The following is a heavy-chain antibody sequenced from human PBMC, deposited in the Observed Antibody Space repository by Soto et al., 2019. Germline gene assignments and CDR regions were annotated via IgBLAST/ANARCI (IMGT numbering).Heavy chain of an antibody. CDR2: IYYSETT. CDR1: GGSVSSATYY. Sequence: ETLSXTCTVSGGSVSSATYYWSWIRQPPGKGLEWIGFIYYSETTNYNPSLKSRVTISVDTSKNQFSLKLRSVTAADTAVYYCARGIRGYCSXGSCNYDFYYFGMDVWGQGTTVTVSS. CDR3: ARGIRGYCSXGSCNYDFYYFGMDV. V-gene: IGHV4-61*01. D-gene: IGHD2-15*01. J-gene: IGHJ6*02.